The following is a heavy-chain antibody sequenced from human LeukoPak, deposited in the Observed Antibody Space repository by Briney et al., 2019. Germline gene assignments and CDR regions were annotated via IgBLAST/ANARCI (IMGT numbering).Heavy chain of an antibody. CDR1: GSTFSSYD. J-gene: IGHJ6*02. CDR2: IGTAGDT. D-gene: IGHD4-11*01. CDR3: ARAPMTTVTTRSARSRPYYYYGMDV. V-gene: IGHV3-13*01. Sequence: PGGSLRLSCAASGSTFSSYDMHWVRQATGKGLEWVSAIGTAGDTYYPGSVKGRFTISGENAKNSLYLQMNSLRAGDTAVYYCARAPMTTVTTRSARSRPYYYYGMDVWGQGTTVTVSS.